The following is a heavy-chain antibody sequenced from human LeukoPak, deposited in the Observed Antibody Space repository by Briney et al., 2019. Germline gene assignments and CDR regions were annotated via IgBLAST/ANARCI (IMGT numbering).Heavy chain of an antibody. CDR2: VNRDGSET. CDR3: ARNNGMDV. V-gene: IGHV3-7*03. Sequence: TGGSLRLSCAASGFALSSHWMTWVRQVPGRGPEWVANVNRDGSETYYLDSVKGRFTISKDNAKNSLYLQMNSLRAEDTALYHCARNNGMDVWGQGTRVIVSS. J-gene: IGHJ6*02. CDR1: GFALSSHW.